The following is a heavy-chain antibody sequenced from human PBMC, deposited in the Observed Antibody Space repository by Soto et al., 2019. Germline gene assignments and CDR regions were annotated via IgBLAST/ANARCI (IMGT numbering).Heavy chain of an antibody. CDR2: INPNSGGT. CDR1: GYTFTGYY. Sequence: ASVKVSCKASGYTFTGYYMHWVRQAPGQGLEWMGWINPNSGGTNYTQKFQGRVTMTRDTSISTAYMELSRLRSDDTAVYYCARVRAWLGGFHPMHFDYWGQGTLVTVSS. CDR3: ARVRAWLGGFHPMHFDY. J-gene: IGHJ4*02. V-gene: IGHV1-2*02. D-gene: IGHD3-10*01.